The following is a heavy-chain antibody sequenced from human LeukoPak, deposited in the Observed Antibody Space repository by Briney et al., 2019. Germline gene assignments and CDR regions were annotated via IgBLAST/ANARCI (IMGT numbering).Heavy chain of an antibody. CDR1: GFTFSSYG. CDR3: AKDLSDYGDYAFGY. V-gene: IGHV3-30*18. J-gene: IGHJ4*02. CDR2: ISYDGSNK. Sequence: GGSLRLSCAASGFTFSSYGMHWVRQAPGKVLERVAVISYDGSNKYYADSVKGRFTISRDNSKNTLYLQMNSLRAEDTAVYYCAKDLSDYGDYAFGYWGQGTLVTVSS. D-gene: IGHD4-17*01.